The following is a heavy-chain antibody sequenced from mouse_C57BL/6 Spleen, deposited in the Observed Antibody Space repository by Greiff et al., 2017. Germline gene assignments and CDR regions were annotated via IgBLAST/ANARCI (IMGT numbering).Heavy chain of an antibody. CDR3: ASHYYYGSSPWFAY. CDR2: IYPGDGDT. Sequence: QVQLQQSGPELVKPGASVKISCKASGYAFSSSWMTWVKQRPGKGLEWIGRIYPGDGDTNYNGKFKGKATLTADKSSSTAYMQLSSLTSEDSAVYFCASHYYYGSSPWFAYWGQGTLVTVSA. D-gene: IGHD1-1*01. CDR1: GYAFSSSW. J-gene: IGHJ3*01. V-gene: IGHV1-82*01.